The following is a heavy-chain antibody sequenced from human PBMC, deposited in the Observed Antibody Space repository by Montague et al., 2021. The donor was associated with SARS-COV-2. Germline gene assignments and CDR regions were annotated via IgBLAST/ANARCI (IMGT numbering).Heavy chain of an antibody. CDR3: ARDFDD. J-gene: IGHJ4*02. CDR2: MYYSGST. CDR1: GGSISSYY. Sequence: SETLSLTCTVSGGSISSYYWSWIRQPPGKGLEWIGYMYYSGSTNYNPSLKSRVNLSVDTSKNQFSLKLTSVTAADTAVYYCARDFDDWGQGTLVTVSS. V-gene: IGHV4-59*13.